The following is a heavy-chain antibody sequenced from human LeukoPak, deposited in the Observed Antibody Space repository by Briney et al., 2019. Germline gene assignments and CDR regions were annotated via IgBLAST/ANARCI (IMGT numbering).Heavy chain of an antibody. J-gene: IGHJ5*02. Sequence: ASVKVSCKASGYTFTSYDINWVRQATGQGLEWMGWMNPNNGNTGYAQKFQGRVTMTRNTSINTAYMQLSRLRSEDTAIYYCARVNNWFDPSGQGTLVTVSS. CDR3: ARVNNWFDP. CDR2: MNPNNGNT. CDR1: GYTFTSYD. V-gene: IGHV1-8*01.